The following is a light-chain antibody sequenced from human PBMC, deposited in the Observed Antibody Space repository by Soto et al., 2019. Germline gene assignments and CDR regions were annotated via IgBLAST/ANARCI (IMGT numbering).Light chain of an antibody. CDR1: QSVSSY. J-gene: IGKJ1*01. V-gene: IGKV3-11*01. Sequence: EIVLTQSPATVSLSPGERATLSCRASQSVSSYLAWYQQKPGQAPRLLIYDASNRATGTPARISGSGSGTDFTLTISSLEPEDFAVYYCQQRSNWPRTFGQGTKV. CDR3: QQRSNWPRT. CDR2: DAS.